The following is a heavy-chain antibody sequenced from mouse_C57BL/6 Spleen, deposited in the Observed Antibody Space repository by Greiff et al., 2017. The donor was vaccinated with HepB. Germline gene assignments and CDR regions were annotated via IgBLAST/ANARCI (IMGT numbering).Heavy chain of an antibody. CDR2: INHSNGGT. CDR1: GYTFTSYG. Sequence: VQLVQPGTELVKPGASVKLSCKASGYTFTSYGMHWVKQRPGQGLEWIGYINHSNGGTYYNEKFKSKATLTVDKSSSTAYMQLSSLTSEDSAVYYCARYENGSSYYFDYWGQGTTLTVSS. D-gene: IGHD1-1*01. J-gene: IGHJ2*01. CDR3: ARYENGSSYYFDY. V-gene: IGHV1-53*01.